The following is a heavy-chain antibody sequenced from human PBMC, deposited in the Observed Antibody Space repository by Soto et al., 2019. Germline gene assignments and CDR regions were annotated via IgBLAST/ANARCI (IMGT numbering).Heavy chain of an antibody. J-gene: IGHJ6*04. Sequence: ASVKVSCKASGYTFTSYGISWVRQAPGQGLEWMGWISAYSGNTGYAQKFQGRVTMTRNTSISTAYMELSSLRSEDTAVYYCARGCATGGMDVWGKGTTVTVSS. CDR2: ISAYSGNT. CDR3: ARGCATGGMDV. V-gene: IGHV1-8*02. D-gene: IGHD1-1*01. CDR1: GYTFTSYG.